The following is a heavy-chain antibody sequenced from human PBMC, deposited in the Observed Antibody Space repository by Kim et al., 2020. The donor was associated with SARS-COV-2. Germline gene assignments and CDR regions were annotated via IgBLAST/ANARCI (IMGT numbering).Heavy chain of an antibody. J-gene: IGHJ4*02. V-gene: IGHV3-7*01. D-gene: IGHD3-16*01. Sequence: DSVKGRCTISRDNAKNSLYLQMNSLRAEDTAVYYCARDMGDGYNPNYFDYWGQGTLVTVSS. CDR3: ARDMGDGYNPNYFDY.